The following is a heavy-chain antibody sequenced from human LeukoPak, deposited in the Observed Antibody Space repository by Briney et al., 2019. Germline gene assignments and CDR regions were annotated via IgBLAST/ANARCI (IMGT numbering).Heavy chain of an antibody. CDR1: GFTFSSYS. Sequence: GGSLRLSCAASGFTFSSYSMNWVRQAPGKGLEWVSSISSGSTYMYYADSVKGRFTISRDNAQNSMYLQMNSLRTEDTAVYYCGRVGGRSKAAKGDAFDIWGQGTMVVVSS. J-gene: IGHJ3*02. V-gene: IGHV3-21*01. CDR2: ISSGSTYM. D-gene: IGHD6-6*01. CDR3: GRVGGRSKAAKGDAFDI.